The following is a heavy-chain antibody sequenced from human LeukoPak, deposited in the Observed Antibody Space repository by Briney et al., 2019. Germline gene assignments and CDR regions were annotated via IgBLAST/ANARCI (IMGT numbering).Heavy chain of an antibody. CDR2: INSDGSST. CDR1: GFAFSSYW. J-gene: IGHJ4*02. CDR3: AKGASGSYYIPYFDY. D-gene: IGHD3-10*01. Sequence: GGSLRLSCAASGFAFSSYWKHWVRQAPGKGLVWVSRINSDGSSTSYADSVKGRFTISRDNAKNTLYLQMNSLRAEDTAVYYCAKGASGSYYIPYFDYWGQGTLVTVSS. V-gene: IGHV3-74*01.